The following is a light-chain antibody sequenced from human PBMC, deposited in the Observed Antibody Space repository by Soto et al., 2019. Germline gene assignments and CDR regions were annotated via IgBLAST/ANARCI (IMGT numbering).Light chain of an antibody. CDR1: QSVSGTH. CDR2: GAS. Sequence: EIEMTQSPGTLSVSPGDRATLSCRASQSVSGTHLAWYQQKPGQAHRLLIYGASSRATGIPDRFSGRGSGTEFTLTISRLEPEDFALYYCQHYGSSSTFGQGTKVDIK. V-gene: IGKV3-20*01. CDR3: QHYGSSST. J-gene: IGKJ1*01.